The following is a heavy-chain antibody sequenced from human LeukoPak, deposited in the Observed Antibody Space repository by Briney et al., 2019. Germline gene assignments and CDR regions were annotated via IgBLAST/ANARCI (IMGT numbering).Heavy chain of an antibody. CDR3: ARSRAYYYGMDV. Sequence: GASVKVSCKASGGTFSSCAISWVRQAPGQGLEWMGGIIPIFGTANYAQKFQGRVTITADESTSTAYMELSSLRSEDTAVYYCARSRAYYYGMDVWGQGTTVTVSS. CDR1: GGTFSSCA. CDR2: IIPIFGTA. J-gene: IGHJ6*02. V-gene: IGHV1-69*13.